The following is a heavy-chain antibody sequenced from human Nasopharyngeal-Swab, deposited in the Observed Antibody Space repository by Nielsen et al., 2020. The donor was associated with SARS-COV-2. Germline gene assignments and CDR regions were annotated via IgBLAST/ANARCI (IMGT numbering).Heavy chain of an antibody. Sequence: SSVKVSCKASVCTFSSYAISWVRQAPGQGLEWMGRIIPILGIANYAQKFQGRVTITADKSTSTAYMELSSLRSEDTAVYYCARERMLTGTPFDYWGQGTLVTVSS. D-gene: IGHD1-20*01. CDR2: IIPILGIA. V-gene: IGHV1-69*04. CDR1: VCTFSSYA. CDR3: ARERMLTGTPFDY. J-gene: IGHJ4*02.